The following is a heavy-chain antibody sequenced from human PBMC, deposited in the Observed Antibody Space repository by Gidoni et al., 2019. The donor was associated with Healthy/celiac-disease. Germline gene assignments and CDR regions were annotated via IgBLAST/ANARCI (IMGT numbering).Heavy chain of an antibody. CDR2: IYYSGST. CDR3: SRLGLECSTSFCDY. V-gene: IGHV4-39*01. Sequence: QLQRQESGPGLVKPSTTLSLTCTVYGGSISSSSYYLGWIRQPPGKGLDWLGSIYYSGSTYYIPSLKSRVTISLDTSHHQFSLKLSSLPPSDTAVYYCSRLGLECSTSFCDYWGQGTLVTVSS. CDR1: GGSISSSSYY. D-gene: IGHD2-2*01. J-gene: IGHJ4*02.